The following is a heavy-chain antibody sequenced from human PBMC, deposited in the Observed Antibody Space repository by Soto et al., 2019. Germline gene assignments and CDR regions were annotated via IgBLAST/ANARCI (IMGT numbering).Heavy chain of an antibody. Sequence: SETLSLTCTVSGGSISSYYWSWIRQPPGKGLEWIGYIYYSGSTNYNPSLKSRVTISVDTSKNQFSLKLSSVTAADTAVHYCARGYCSGGSCYSRFFDYWGQGTLVTVSS. V-gene: IGHV4-59*08. CDR2: IYYSGST. D-gene: IGHD2-15*01. CDR1: GGSISSYY. J-gene: IGHJ4*02. CDR3: ARGYCSGGSCYSRFFDY.